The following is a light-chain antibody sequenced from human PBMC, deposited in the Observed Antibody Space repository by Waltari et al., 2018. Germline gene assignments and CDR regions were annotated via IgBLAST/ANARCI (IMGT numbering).Light chain of an antibody. V-gene: IGLV2-23*02. Sequence: QSALTRPASVSGSPGQSITISCTGTTRDVGFYNLVSWYQQHPDKAPKLTVYEVIERPSGVSTRFSGSKSGNTASLTISGLQAEDEADYYCCSYAGRNIWVFGGGTKVTVL. CDR3: CSYAGRNIWV. CDR1: TRDVGFYNL. J-gene: IGLJ3*02. CDR2: EVI.